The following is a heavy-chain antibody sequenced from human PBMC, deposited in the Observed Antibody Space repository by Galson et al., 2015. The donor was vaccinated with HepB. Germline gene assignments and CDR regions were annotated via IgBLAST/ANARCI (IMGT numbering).Heavy chain of an antibody. CDR3: ARGLGYSSSWYGKNWFDP. Sequence: CAISGDSVSSNSAAWNWIRQSPSRGLEWLGRTYYRSKWYNDYAVSVKSRITIHPDTSKNQFSLQLNSVTPEDTAVYYCARGLGYSSSWYGKNWFDPWGQGTLVTVSS. D-gene: IGHD6-13*01. CDR2: TYYRSKWYN. V-gene: IGHV6-1*01. J-gene: IGHJ5*02. CDR1: GDSVSSNSAA.